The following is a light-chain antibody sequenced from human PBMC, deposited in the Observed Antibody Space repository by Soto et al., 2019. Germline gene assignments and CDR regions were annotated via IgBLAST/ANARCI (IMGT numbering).Light chain of an antibody. CDR3: SSYTSSRV. Sequence: QSALTQPASVSGSPGQSIPISCTGTSSDVGGYNYVSWYQQHPGKAPKLMIYEVSNRPSGVSNRFSGSKSGNTASLTISGLQAEDEADYYCSSYTSSRVFGGGTKVTVL. CDR2: EVS. V-gene: IGLV2-14*01. J-gene: IGLJ3*02. CDR1: SSDVGGYNY.